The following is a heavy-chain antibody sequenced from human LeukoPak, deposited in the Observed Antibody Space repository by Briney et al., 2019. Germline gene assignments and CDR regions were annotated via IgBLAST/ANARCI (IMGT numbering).Heavy chain of an antibody. Sequence: SETLSLTCTVSGGSISSYYWSWIRQPPGKGQDWIGYIYYSGSTNYNPSLKSRVTISVDTSKNQFSLKLSSVTAADTAVYYCARAGDSSGYYFDYWGQGTLVTVAS. CDR3: ARAGDSSGYYFDY. V-gene: IGHV4-59*01. CDR1: GGSISSYY. J-gene: IGHJ4*02. CDR2: IYYSGST. D-gene: IGHD3-22*01.